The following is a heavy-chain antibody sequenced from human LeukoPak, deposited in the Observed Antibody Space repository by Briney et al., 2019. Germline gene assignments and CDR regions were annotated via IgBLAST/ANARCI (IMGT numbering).Heavy chain of an antibody. J-gene: IGHJ4*02. CDR2: INPNSGGT. D-gene: IGHD3-10*01. Sequence: ASVKVSCKASGYTFTRYAINWLRQAPGQGLEWMGRINPNSGGTNYAQKFQGRVTMTRDTSNSTAYMELSRLRSDDTAVYYCARVRGYYGSGSYNGVYYFDYWGQGTLVTVSS. CDR1: GYTFTRYA. CDR3: ARVRGYYGSGSYNGVYYFDY. V-gene: IGHV1-2*06.